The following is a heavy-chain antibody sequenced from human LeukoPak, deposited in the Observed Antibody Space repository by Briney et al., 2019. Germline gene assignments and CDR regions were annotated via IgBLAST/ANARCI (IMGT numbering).Heavy chain of an antibody. CDR1: EFTFSTYS. J-gene: IGHJ4*02. CDR3: AKGFSSGWYYFDY. CDR2: ISGSGGST. D-gene: IGHD6-19*01. Sequence: GGSLRLSCAASEFTFSTYSMNWVRQAPGKGLEWVSAISGSGGSTYYADSVKGRFTISRDNSKNTLYLQMNSLRAEDTAVYYCAKGFSSGWYYFDYWGQGTLVTVSS. V-gene: IGHV3-23*01.